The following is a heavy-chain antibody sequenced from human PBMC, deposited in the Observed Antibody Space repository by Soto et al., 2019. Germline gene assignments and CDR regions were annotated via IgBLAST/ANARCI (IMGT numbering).Heavy chain of an antibody. CDR1: GGSVRGYY. J-gene: IGHJ5*02. CDR3: ARGGSVFCSGGSCYHRYYNWFDP. CDR2: INHSGST. Sequence: PSETLSLTSAVSGGSVRGYYWGWIRQPPGKGLEWVGEINHSGSTNYNPSLKSRVTISVDTSKNQFSLKLSSVTAADTAVYYCARGGSVFCSGGSCYHRYYNWFDPWGQGTLVTVSS. D-gene: IGHD2-15*01. V-gene: IGHV4-34*01.